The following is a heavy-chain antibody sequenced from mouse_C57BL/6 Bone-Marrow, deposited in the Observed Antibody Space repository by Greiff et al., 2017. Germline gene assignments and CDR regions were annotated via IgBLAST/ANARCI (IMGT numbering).Heavy chain of an antibody. CDR2: INPYNGGT. CDR3: ARRETAQALAWFAY. D-gene: IGHD3-2*02. Sequence: VQLQQSGPVLVKPGASVKMSCKASGYTFTDYYMNWVKQSHGKSLEWIGVINPYNGGTSYNQKFKGKATLTVDKSSSTAYMELNSLTSEDSAVYYCARRETAQALAWFAYWGQGTLVTVSA. CDR1: GYTFTDYY. J-gene: IGHJ3*01. V-gene: IGHV1-19*01.